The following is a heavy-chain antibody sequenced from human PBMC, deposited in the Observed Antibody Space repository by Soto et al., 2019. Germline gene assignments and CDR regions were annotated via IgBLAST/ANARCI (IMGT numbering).Heavy chain of an antibody. V-gene: IGHV3-30-3*01. Sequence: QVQLEESGGGVVQPGRSLRLSCVGTGLTFSSYAMQWVRQAPGKGLEWVAVISNDGTNKYYADSVEGRITISRDNSKNTLYLQMHSLRSEDTAVYSCARGTTLAIYDYGMDVWGHGATVTVSS. J-gene: IGHJ6*02. CDR2: ISNDGTNK. CDR3: ARGTTLAIYDYGMDV. CDR1: GLTFSSYA. D-gene: IGHD2-15*01.